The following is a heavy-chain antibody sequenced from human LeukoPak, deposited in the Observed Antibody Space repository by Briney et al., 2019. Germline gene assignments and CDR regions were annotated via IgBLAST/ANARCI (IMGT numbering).Heavy chain of an antibody. D-gene: IGHD5-18*01. V-gene: IGHV4-59*01. CDR3: ARSVDTAMDDAFDI. Sequence: SETLSLTCTVSGGSISSYYWSWIRQPPGKGLEWIGYIYYGGSTNYNPSLKSRVTISVDTSKNQFSLKLSSVTAADTAVYYCARSVDTAMDDAFDIWGQGTMVTVSS. CDR1: GGSISSYY. CDR2: IYYGGST. J-gene: IGHJ3*02.